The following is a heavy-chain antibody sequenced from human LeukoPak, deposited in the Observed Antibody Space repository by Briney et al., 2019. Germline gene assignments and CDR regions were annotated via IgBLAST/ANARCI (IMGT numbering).Heavy chain of an antibody. J-gene: IGHJ4*02. CDR3: ARQTPSGVVVPAAMRDY. D-gene: IGHD2-2*01. V-gene: IGHV4-34*01. CDR1: GGSFSGYD. CDR2: INHSGST. Sequence: SEILSLTCAVYGGSFSGYDWSWIRPPPGKGLEWIGEINHSGSTNYNPSLKSRVTISVDTSKNQFSPKLSSVTAADTAVYYCARQTPSGVVVPAAMRDYWGQGTLVTVSS.